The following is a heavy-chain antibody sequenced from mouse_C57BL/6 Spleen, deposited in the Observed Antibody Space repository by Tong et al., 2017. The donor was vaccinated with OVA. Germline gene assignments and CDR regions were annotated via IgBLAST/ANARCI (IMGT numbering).Heavy chain of an antibody. CDR3: ARPTRVTSWFAY. D-gene: IGHD2-10*01. V-gene: IGHV5-6*01. CDR1: GFTFSSYG. J-gene: IGHJ3*01. CDR2: ISSGGSYT. Sequence: EVQLVESGGDLVKPGGSLKLSCAASGFTFSSYGMSWVRQTPDKRLEWVATISSGGSYTYYPDSVKGRFTISRDNAKNTLYLQMSSLKSEDTAMYYCARPTRVTSWFAYWGQGTLVTVSA.